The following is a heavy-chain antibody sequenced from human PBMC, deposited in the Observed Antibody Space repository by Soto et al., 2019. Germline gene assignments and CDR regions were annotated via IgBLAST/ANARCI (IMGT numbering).Heavy chain of an antibody. CDR2: ISGSGGST. Sequence: GGSLRLSCAASGFTFSSYAMSWVRQAPGKGLEWVSAISGSGGSTYYADSVKGRLTISRDNSKNTLYLQMNSLRAEATAVYYCAPPVATITYSDYWGQGNMVTVYS. V-gene: IGHV3-23*01. CDR3: APPVATITYSDY. D-gene: IGHD5-12*01. J-gene: IGHJ4*02. CDR1: GFTFSSYA.